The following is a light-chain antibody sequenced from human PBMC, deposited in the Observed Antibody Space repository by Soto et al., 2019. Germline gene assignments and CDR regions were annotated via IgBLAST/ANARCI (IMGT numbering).Light chain of an antibody. CDR2: DDS. CDR1: NTGSKS. CDR3: QVWDSSSDHPLWV. V-gene: IGLV3-21*02. J-gene: IGLJ1*01. Sequence: SYELTQPPSVSVAPGQTARITCGGNNTGSKSVHWYQQKPGQAPVLVVYDDSDRPSGIAERFSGSNSGNTATLTISRVEAGDEADYYCQVWDSSSDHPLWVFGTGTKLTVL.